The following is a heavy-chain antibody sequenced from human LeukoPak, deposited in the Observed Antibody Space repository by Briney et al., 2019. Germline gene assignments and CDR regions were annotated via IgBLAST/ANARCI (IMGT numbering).Heavy chain of an antibody. CDR1: GFTFSSYA. D-gene: IGHD6-13*01. J-gene: IGHJ4*02. V-gene: IGHV3-23*01. CDR2: ISGSGGST. Sequence: GGSLRLSCAASGFTFSSYAMSWVRQAPGKGLEWVSAISGSGGSTYYADSVKGRFTISRDNSKNTLYLQMNSLRAEDTAVYYCAKEPRYSSSWYPVYFDYWGQGTLVTVSS. CDR3: AKEPRYSSSWYPVYFDY.